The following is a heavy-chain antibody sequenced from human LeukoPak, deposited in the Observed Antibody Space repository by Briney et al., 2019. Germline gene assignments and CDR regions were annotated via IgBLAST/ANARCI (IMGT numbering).Heavy chain of an antibody. CDR3: ARDIGSNGNYHFDY. Sequence: GGSLRLSCAASGFTFSSYGMHWVRQSPGKGLEWVAVIWHDGSIKRYADSVKGRITISRDDSKNTLYLQVDSLRAEDTAVYYCARDIGSNGNYHFDYWGQGTLVTVSS. CDR2: IWHDGSIK. CDR1: GFTFSSYG. V-gene: IGHV3-33*01. D-gene: IGHD4-17*01. J-gene: IGHJ4*02.